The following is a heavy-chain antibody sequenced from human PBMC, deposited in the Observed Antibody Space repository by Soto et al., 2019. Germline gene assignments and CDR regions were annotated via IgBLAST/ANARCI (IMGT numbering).Heavy chain of an antibody. CDR2: VSHDGRNT. V-gene: IGHV3-30*03. CDR1: GFTFSDYA. Sequence: VQLVESGGGVVQPGRSLRLSCAASGFTFSDYAMHWVRQAPGKGLEWVAVVSHDGRNTHYADSVKGRFTISRDSSKNAVSLEMTSLRAEERAVYYCAEGGRQWLVISDFNSWGQGALVTVSS. J-gene: IGHJ4*02. CDR3: AEGGRQWLVISDFNS. D-gene: IGHD6-19*01.